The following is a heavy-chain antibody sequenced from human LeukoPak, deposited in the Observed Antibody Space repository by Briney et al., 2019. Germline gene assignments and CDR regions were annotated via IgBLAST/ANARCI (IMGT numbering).Heavy chain of an antibody. Sequence: ASVKVSCKASGYTFTSYGISWVRQAPGQGLEWMGWISAYNGSTNYAQKLQGRVTMTTDTSTSTAYMELRSLRSDDTAVYYCARGRYDFWSGYQGDAFDIWGQGTMVTVSS. CDR1: GYTFTSYG. V-gene: IGHV1-18*01. J-gene: IGHJ3*02. CDR2: ISAYNGST. CDR3: ARGRYDFWSGYQGDAFDI. D-gene: IGHD3-3*01.